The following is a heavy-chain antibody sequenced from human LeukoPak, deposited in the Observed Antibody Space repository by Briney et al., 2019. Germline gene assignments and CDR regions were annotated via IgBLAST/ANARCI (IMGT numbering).Heavy chain of an antibody. CDR3: ARLRLNYYDSSGYYFDY. D-gene: IGHD3-22*01. J-gene: IGHJ4*02. V-gene: IGHV4-59*08. Sequence: SETLSLSCTVSGGSISSYYWSWIRQPPGKGLEWIGYIYYSGSTNYNPSLKSRVTISVDTSKNQFSLKLSSVTAVDTAVYYCARLRLNYYDSSGYYFDYWGQGTLVTVSS. CDR1: GGSISSYY. CDR2: IYYSGST.